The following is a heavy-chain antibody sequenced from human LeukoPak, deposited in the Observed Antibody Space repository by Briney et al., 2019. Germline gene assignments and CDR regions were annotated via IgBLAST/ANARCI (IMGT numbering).Heavy chain of an antibody. D-gene: IGHD3-22*01. CDR3: VRASYYYDTSGSPRGWFDP. J-gene: IGHJ5*02. CDR2: ISGSGGST. CDR1: GFTFSSYG. Sequence: GRSLRLSCAASGFTFSSYGMSWVRQAPGKGLEWVSAISGSGGSTYYADSVKGRFTISRDNSKNTLYLQMNSLRAEDTAVYYCVRASYYYDTSGSPRGWFDPWGQGTLVTVSS. V-gene: IGHV3-23*01.